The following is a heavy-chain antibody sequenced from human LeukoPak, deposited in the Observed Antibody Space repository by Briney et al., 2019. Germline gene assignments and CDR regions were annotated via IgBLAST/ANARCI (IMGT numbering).Heavy chain of an antibody. Sequence: SETLSLTCTVSGGSISSSSLYWGWIRQPPGKGLEWIGIISYSGSPYYNPSLKSRVTISVDSSKNQFSLKLSSVTAADTAVYYCARLDRGINAAHFDYWGQGRLVTVSS. CDR2: ISYSGSP. J-gene: IGHJ4*02. CDR3: ARLDRGINAAHFDY. V-gene: IGHV4-39*01. CDR1: GGSISSSSLY. D-gene: IGHD6-25*01.